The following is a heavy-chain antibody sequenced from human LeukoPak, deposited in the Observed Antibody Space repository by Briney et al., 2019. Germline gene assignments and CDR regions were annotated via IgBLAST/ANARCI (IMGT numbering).Heavy chain of an antibody. Sequence: GGSLRLTCAASGFSFRSCGMHWVRQPPGKGLEWVTFIQYDGNNKYYADSVKGRFTVSRDNSKNILFLQMNSLRAQDTAIYYCVKGAGVGFDYWGQGTLVTV. V-gene: IGHV3-30*02. CDR1: GFSFRSCG. CDR3: VKGAGVGFDY. D-gene: IGHD3-3*01. CDR2: IQYDGNNK. J-gene: IGHJ4*02.